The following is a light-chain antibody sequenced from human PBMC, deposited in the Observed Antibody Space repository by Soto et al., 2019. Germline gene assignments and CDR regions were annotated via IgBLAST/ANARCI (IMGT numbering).Light chain of an antibody. CDR1: QSVLSTSNNKNF. CDR2: WAS. CDR3: LQYYNAPIT. Sequence: IVMTQSPDSLAVSLGERATINCKSSQSVLSTSNNKNFLAWFQQKPGQPPKPLIYWASSRESGVPDRFSGSGSGTDFTLTISSLQAEDVAVYYCLQYYNAPITFGQGTRLEI. V-gene: IGKV4-1*01. J-gene: IGKJ5*01.